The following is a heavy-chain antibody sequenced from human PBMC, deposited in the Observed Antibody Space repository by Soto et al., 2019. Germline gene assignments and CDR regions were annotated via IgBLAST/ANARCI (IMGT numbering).Heavy chain of an antibody. V-gene: IGHV1-3*01. J-gene: IGHJ4*02. D-gene: IGHD3-9*01. CDR2: INAGNGNT. Sequence: QVQLVQSGAEVKKPGSSVKVSCKASVYTFTLSAMHWVRQAPVQRREWMGWINAGNGNTKYAPKFQGRVTITRDTSASTAYMELSSLRSEDTAVYYCARVEDILTGYYLQYYFDYWGQGTLVTVSS. CDR1: VYTFTLSA. CDR3: ARVEDILTGYYLQYYFDY.